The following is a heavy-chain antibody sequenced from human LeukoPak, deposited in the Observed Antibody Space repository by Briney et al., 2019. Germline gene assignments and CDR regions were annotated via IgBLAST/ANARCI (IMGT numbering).Heavy chain of an antibody. CDR3: ARENERRWTAAGTAAFDL. CDR2: ISHTGSI. V-gene: IGHV4-4*02. Sequence: PLETLSLTCVVYGASITSRIWWSWVRQPPGKGLEWIGEISHTGSIDYTPSLKSRATISLDKSKNQLSLNLTSVTAADTAMYYCARENERRWTAAGTAAFDLWGRGTLVTVSS. D-gene: IGHD6-13*01. J-gene: IGHJ2*01. CDR1: GASITSRIW.